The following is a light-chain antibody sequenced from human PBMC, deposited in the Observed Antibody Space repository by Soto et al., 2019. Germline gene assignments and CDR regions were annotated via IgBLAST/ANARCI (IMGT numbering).Light chain of an antibody. CDR2: DAS. J-gene: IGKJ1*01. Sequence: EIVLTQSPATLSLSPGERATLFCRASQSVRSSLAWYQQKPGQAPRLFIYDASTRATGIPDRFSGSGSGTDFTLTISRLEPEDFAVYYCQQYGSLWTFGQGTKVDIK. CDR3: QQYGSLWT. CDR1: QSVRSS. V-gene: IGKV3-20*01.